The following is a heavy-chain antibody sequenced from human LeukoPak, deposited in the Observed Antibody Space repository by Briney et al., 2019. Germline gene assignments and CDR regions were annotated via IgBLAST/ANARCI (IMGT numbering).Heavy chain of an antibody. Sequence: PSQTLSLTCTVSGGSISSGGYYWSWIRQHPGKGLEWIGYIYYSGSTYYNPSLKSRVTISVDTSKNQFSLELSSVTAADTAVYYCARSFSEAVSDYWGQGTLVTVSS. CDR3: ARSFSEAVSDY. CDR1: GGSISSGGYY. CDR2: IYYSGST. J-gene: IGHJ4*02. V-gene: IGHV4-31*03.